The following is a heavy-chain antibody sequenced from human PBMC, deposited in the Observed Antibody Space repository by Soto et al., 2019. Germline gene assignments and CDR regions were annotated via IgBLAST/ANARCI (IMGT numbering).Heavy chain of an antibody. CDR2: INSDGSRT. Sequence: EVQLVESGGGLVQPGGSLRLSCAASGFTFSTYWMHWVRHAPGKGLVWVSRINSDGSRTYYADSVKGRFTISRDNDKNTLSLQMNSLRAEDTAVYYCNNWFDPWGQGTLVTVSS. CDR1: GFTFSTYW. CDR3: NNWFDP. J-gene: IGHJ5*02. V-gene: IGHV3-74*01.